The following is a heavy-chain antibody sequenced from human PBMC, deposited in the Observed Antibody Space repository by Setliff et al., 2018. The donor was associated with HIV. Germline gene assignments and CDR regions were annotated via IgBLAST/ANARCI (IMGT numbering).Heavy chain of an antibody. Sequence: GGSLRLSCTAFGYNFGDYGMSWVRQAPGKGLEWLSFIRSETYGGTTEYAASVKGRFTVSRDDSKGIAYLQMNSLRPEDTAVYYCARGPNRYSGTYSYYYYMDVWGKGTTVTVSS. D-gene: IGHD1-26*01. CDR3: ARGPNRYSGTYSYYYYMDV. CDR2: IRSETYGGTT. J-gene: IGHJ6*03. CDR1: GYNFGDYG. V-gene: IGHV3-49*04.